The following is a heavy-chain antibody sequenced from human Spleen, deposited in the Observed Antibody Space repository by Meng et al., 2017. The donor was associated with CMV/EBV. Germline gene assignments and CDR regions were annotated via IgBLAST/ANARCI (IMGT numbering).Heavy chain of an antibody. CDR2: IYSDGAGT. CDR1: GFTFSSYG. J-gene: IGHJ4*02. Sequence: GESLKISCAASGFTFSSYGMSWVRQAPGKGLEWVSIIYSDGAGTYYADSVKGRFTISRDNSKDMLYLQMNSLRADDTAVYYCATQNLNFDHWGQGTLVTVSS. CDR3: ATQNLNFDH. V-gene: IGHV3-23*03.